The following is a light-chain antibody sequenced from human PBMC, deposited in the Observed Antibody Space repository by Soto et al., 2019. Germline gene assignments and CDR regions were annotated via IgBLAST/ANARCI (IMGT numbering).Light chain of an antibody. V-gene: IGKV3-11*01. CDR3: QQRSNWLT. CDR2: DAS. Sequence: EIVLTQSPATLSLSPGERATLSCRASQSVSSYLAWYQQKPGQAPRLLIYDASNRATGIPARFSGSGSGTDFTLTISSLEPDDSAVYYCQQRSNWLTFGGGTKVEIK. CDR1: QSVSSY. J-gene: IGKJ4*01.